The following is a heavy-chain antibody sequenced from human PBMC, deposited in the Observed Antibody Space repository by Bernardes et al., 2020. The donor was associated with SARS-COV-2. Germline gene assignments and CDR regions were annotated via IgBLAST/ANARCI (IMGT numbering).Heavy chain of an antibody. V-gene: IGHV1-24*01. CDR3: ATAAPVGTPDWFDP. Sequence: ASVKVSCKVSGYTLPALSMPWVRQAPGQGLEWMGGFDPEDGETIYAQKFQGRVTMTEDTSTDTAYMELSSLRSEDTAVYYCATAAPVGTPDWFDPWGQGTLVTVSS. CDR2: FDPEDGET. CDR1: GYTLPALS. D-gene: IGHD1-26*01. J-gene: IGHJ5*02.